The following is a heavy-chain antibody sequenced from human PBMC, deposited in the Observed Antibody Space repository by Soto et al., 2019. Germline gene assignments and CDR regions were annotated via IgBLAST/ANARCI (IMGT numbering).Heavy chain of an antibody. CDR1: GGTFGTYT. CDR2: ILPIINKS. Sequence: QVHLVQPGAEVKRPGSSMRVSCKASGGTFGTYTIAWFRQPPGQGPEWMGGILPIINKSNYAQKFQGRVTFTADESTKTANLDPNSLRFDDWAVYYWARRAAGSAGDFDQWSECTRVTISS. J-gene: IGHJ4*02. CDR3: ARRAAGSAGDFDQ. V-gene: IGHV1-69*01.